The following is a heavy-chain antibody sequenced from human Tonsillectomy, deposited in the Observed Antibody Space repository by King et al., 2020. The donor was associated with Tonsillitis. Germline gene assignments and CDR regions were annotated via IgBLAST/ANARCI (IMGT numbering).Heavy chain of an antibody. CDR1: GFTFSHYW. D-gene: IGHD1-26*01. CDR2: IDQDGSDE. J-gene: IGHJ6*03. V-gene: IGHV3-7*03. CDR3: ARDPVGRSDV. Sequence: VQLVESGGDLVQPGGSLRLSCIASGFTFSHYWMTWVRQAPGKGLEWVANIDQDGSDEYYVDSAKGRFTISRDNAKNFLYLQMDSLRAEDTAVYYCARDPVGRSDVWGKGTTGTV.